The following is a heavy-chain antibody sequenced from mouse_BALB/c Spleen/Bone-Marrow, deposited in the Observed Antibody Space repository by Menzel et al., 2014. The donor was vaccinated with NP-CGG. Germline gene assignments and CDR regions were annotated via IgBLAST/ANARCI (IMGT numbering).Heavy chain of an antibody. Sequence: VQLKESGPELVKPGASVKVSCKASGYAFTNYNMNWVKQSHGKSLEWIGYIDLYSGGTNYNQKFRGKATLTVDKSSSTAYMHLNSLTSEDSAVYYCSRGVLAYFDYWGQGTTLTVSS. J-gene: IGHJ2*01. V-gene: IGHV1S135*01. D-gene: IGHD2-14*01. CDR2: IDLYSGGT. CDR3: SRGVLAYFDY. CDR1: GYAFTNYN.